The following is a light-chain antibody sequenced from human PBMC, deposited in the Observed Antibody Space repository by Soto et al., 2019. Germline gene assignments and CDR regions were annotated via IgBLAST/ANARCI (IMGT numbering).Light chain of an antibody. CDR2: GAS. Sequence: EIVMTQSPATLSVSPGERATLSCRASQSVGSNLAWYQLKAGQAPRLLIYGASTRATGIPARFSGSRSGTDLTPTIRNLQPEDLAICFCQQYNNWPPDRSFGQGTQVEIK. J-gene: IGKJ1*01. V-gene: IGKV3-15*01. CDR1: QSVGSN. CDR3: QQYNNWPPDRS.